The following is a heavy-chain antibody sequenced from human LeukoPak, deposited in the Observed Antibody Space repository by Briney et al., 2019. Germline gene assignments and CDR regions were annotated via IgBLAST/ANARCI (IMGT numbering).Heavy chain of an antibody. J-gene: IGHJ4*02. V-gene: IGHV3-66*01. CDR3: ARDRGLTGYFDY. CDR2: IYSGGST. CDR1: GFTVSSSY. D-gene: IGHD7-27*01. Sequence: GGSLRLSCAASGFTVSSSYMSWVRQAPGKGLEWVSVIYSGGSTYYADSAKGRFTISRDNSKNTLYLQMNSLRAEDTAVYYCARDRGLTGYFDYWGQGTLVTVSS.